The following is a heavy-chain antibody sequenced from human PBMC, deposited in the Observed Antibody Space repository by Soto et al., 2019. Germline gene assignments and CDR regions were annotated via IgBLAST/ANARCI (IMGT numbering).Heavy chain of an antibody. Sequence: GGSLRLSCAASGFTVSHEYMSWVRQAPGKGLEWVSVIYSGGNTYYADSVKGRFTISRDNSKNTLYLQMNSLRVEDTAVYYCARAGGGSFQPFDYWGQGTLVTVSS. CDR2: IYSGGNT. J-gene: IGHJ4*02. V-gene: IGHV3-53*01. CDR3: ARAGGGSFQPFDY. D-gene: IGHD2-15*01. CDR1: GFTVSHEY.